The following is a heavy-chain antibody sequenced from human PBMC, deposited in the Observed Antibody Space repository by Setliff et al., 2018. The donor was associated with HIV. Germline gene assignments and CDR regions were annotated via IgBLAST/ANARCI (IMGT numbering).Heavy chain of an antibody. CDR1: GGTFSSYA. CDR3: ARDQRAYNWNDAVFYYYGLDV. D-gene: IGHD1-20*01. V-gene: IGHV1-69*10. CDR2: IIPMLDIA. J-gene: IGHJ6*02. Sequence: VASVKVSCKASGGTFSSYAISWVRQAPGQGLEWMGGIIPMLDIANYAQKFQGRVTITADESTSTAYMELSSLRSEDTAVYYCARDQRAYNWNDAVFYYYGLDVWGQGTTVTVS.